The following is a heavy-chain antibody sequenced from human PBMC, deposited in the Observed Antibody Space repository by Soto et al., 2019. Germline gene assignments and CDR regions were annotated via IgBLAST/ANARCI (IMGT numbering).Heavy chain of an antibody. CDR3: ARVAGSPDY. J-gene: IGHJ4*02. D-gene: IGHD1-26*01. CDR1: GYPFTTYD. CDR2: LNPKSGMT. Sequence: QVQLVQSGPEVKKPGASVKVSCKASGYPFTTYDFNWVRQAPGQGLEWMGWLNPKSGMTGSAQKVQGSITMTRDSSISTVYMELSSLRSEATAVYYCARVAGSPDYWGQGTLVTVSS. V-gene: IGHV1-8*01.